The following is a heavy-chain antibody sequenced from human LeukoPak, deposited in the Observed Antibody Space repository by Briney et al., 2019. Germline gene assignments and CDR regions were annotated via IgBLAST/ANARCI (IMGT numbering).Heavy chain of an antibody. J-gene: IGHJ4*02. CDR3: ARVLAAAGTSYYFDY. V-gene: IGHV4-34*01. Sequence: SETLSLTCAVYGGSFSGYYWSWLRQPPGKGLEWIGEINHSGSTNYNPSLKSRVTISVDTSKNQFSLKLSSVTAADTAVYYCARVLAAAGTSYYFDYWGQGTLVTVSS. D-gene: IGHD6-13*01. CDR2: INHSGST. CDR1: GGSFSGYY.